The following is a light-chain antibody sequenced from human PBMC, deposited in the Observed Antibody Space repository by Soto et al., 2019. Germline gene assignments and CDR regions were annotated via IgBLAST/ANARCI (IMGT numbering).Light chain of an antibody. CDR3: PQPGGLLIP. J-gene: IGKJ5*01. V-gene: IGKV3-15*01. Sequence: ITKSASTLSVSQGEGASLSCRVSQSVSIDSAWYPQTPGQAPRLLIYGASTRATGIPVRFSGSGSGTDFTLTISRLEPEDFTVYCCPQPGGLLIPFGQVSRLAIK. CDR2: GAS. CDR1: QSVSID.